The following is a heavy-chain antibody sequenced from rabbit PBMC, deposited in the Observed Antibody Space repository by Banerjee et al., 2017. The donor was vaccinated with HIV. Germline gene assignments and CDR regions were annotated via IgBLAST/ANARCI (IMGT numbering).Heavy chain of an antibody. CDR1: GIDFSSDYY. J-gene: IGHJ4*01. CDR3: VRGYATYVAGGDYYFNL. Sequence: QEQLVESGGGLVKPEGSLTLTCTASGIDFSSDYYMCWVRQAPGKGLEWIASIYTGSGSTYYASWAKGRFTISKTSSTTVTLQMTSLTAADTATYFCVRGYATYVAGGDYYFNLWGPGTLVTVS. D-gene: IGHD6-1*01. CDR2: IYTGSGST. V-gene: IGHV1S45*01.